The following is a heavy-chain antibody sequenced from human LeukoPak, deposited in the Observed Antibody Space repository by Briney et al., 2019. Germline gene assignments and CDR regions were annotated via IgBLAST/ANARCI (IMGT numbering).Heavy chain of an antibody. CDR3: TREAPTTVTTLDY. D-gene: IGHD4-17*01. V-gene: IGHV3-53*01. CDR1: GFTFSSNY. J-gene: IGHJ4*02. CDR2: IYSGGST. Sequence: GGSLRLSCAASGFTFSSNYMSWVRQAPGKGLDWVSVIYSGGSTYYADSVKGRFTISRDNAKNSLYLQMNSLRAEDTAVYYCTREAPTTVTTLDYWGRGTLVTVSS.